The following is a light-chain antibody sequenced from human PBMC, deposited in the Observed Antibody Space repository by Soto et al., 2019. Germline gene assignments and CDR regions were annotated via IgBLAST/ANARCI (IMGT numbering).Light chain of an antibody. J-gene: IGKJ1*01. CDR1: QSISSW. CDR2: DAS. V-gene: IGKV1-5*01. CDR3: QQYNSYSLT. Sequence: DIQMTQSPSTLSASVGDRVTITCRASQSISSWLAWYQQKPGKAPKLLIYDASSLESGAPSRFSGSGSGTEFTLTISSLQPGDFATYYCQQYNSYSLTFGQGTKVEAK.